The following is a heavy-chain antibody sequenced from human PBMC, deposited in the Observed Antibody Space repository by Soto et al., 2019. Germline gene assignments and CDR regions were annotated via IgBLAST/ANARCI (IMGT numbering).Heavy chain of an antibody. J-gene: IGHJ4*02. Sequence: GGSLRLSCVASRFSLGTYAMTWVRQVPGKGLEWVSTISGGIGSTFYADSVKGRFTISRDISKKMLFLHMNGLRGEDTGTYYCAKVAARYFDYWGRGTLVTVSS. D-gene: IGHD2-15*01. V-gene: IGHV3-23*01. CDR1: RFSLGTYA. CDR2: ISGGIGST. CDR3: AKVAARYFDY.